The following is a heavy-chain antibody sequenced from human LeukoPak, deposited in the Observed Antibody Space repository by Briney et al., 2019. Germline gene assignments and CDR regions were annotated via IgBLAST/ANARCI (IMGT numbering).Heavy chain of an antibody. J-gene: IGHJ6*03. CDR3: ARRPAAMSHYYYYYMDV. D-gene: IGHD2-2*01. Sequence: SETLSLTCTVSGGSISSSSYYWGWIRQPPGKGLEWIGSICYSGSTYYNPSLKSRVTISVDTSKNQFSLKLSSVTAADTAVYYCARRPAAMSHYYYYYMDVWGKGTTVTISS. CDR2: ICYSGST. CDR1: GGSISSSSYY. V-gene: IGHV4-39*01.